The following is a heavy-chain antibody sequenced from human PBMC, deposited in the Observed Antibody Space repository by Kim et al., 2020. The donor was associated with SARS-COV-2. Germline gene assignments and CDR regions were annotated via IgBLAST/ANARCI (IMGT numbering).Heavy chain of an antibody. CDR3: AKVAFNWNKEDGLDM. CDR1: RFTFSDYD. Sequence: GGSLRLSCAASRFTFSDYDMHWVRQPPGKGLEWVAVISFDGTKRHYADHVKGRFTVSRDNFEDTLFLQMNSLRPEDTAIYYCAKVAFNWNKEDGLDMWGPGTLVLVSS. CDR2: ISFDGTKR. J-gene: IGHJ3*02. D-gene: IGHD1-20*01. V-gene: IGHV3-30*18.